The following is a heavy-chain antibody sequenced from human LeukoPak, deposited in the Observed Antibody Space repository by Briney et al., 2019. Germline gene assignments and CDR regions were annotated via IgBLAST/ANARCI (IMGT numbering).Heavy chain of an antibody. V-gene: IGHV3-7*03. CDR2: IKQDGSEK. D-gene: IGHD6-19*01. J-gene: IGHJ4*02. CDR1: GFTFSSYW. Sequence: EGSLRLSCADSGFTFSSYWMSWVRQAPGKGLEWVANIKQDGSEKYYVDSVKGRFTISRDNAKNSLYLQMNSLRVEDTAVYYCARDRGWYDYWGQGTLVTVSS. CDR3: ARDRGWYDY.